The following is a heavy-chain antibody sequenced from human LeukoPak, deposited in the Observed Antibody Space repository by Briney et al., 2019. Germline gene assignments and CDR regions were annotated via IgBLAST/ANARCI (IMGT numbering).Heavy chain of an antibody. J-gene: IGHJ6*03. Sequence: GGSLRLSCAASGFTFTDYYMTWIRQAPGKGLEWISSISGSGSTVYYADSVKGRFTISRDNAKNSLYLQMNSLRAEDTAVYYCARVRTGYYYYYMDVWGKGTTVTISS. V-gene: IGHV3-11*04. CDR1: GFTFTDYY. CDR3: ARVRTGYYYYYMDV. CDR2: ISGSGSTV.